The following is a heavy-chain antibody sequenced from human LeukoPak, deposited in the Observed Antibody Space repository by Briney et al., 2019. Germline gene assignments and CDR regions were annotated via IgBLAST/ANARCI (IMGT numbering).Heavy chain of an antibody. CDR2: IESSGYT. V-gene: IGHV4-59*01. D-gene: IGHD1-26*01. Sequence: SETLSLTCTVSGDSITAYYWSWIRQSPGKGLEWIGYIESSGYTSYNPSLKSRVTFSVDTSKNQLSLRLRSVTAADTALYFCARDHKSGCAGEGLDPWGQGTLITVSS. J-gene: IGHJ5*02. CDR3: ARDHKSGCAGEGLDP. CDR1: GDSITAYY.